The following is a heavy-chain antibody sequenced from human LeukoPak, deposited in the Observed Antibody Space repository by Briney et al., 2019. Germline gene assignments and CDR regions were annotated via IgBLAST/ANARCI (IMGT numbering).Heavy chain of an antibody. CDR3: ARSGTLGYYFDY. CDR2: INHSGST. Sequence: PSETLSLTCAVYGGSFSGYYWSWIRQPPGKGLEWIGEINHSGSTNYNPSLKSRVTISVDTSKNQFALKLSSVTAADTAVYYCARSGTLGYYFDYWGQGTLVTVSS. J-gene: IGHJ4*02. V-gene: IGHV4-34*01. CDR1: GGSFSGYY. D-gene: IGHD1-14*01.